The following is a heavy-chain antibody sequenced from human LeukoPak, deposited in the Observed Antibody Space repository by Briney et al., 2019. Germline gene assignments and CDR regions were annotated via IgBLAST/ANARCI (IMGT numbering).Heavy chain of an antibody. J-gene: IGHJ4*02. D-gene: IGHD3-22*01. CDR2: ISGSGGST. V-gene: IGHV3-23*01. CDR3: AKARITMIVVAPFDY. Sequence: GGSLRLSCAASGFTFSNYAMSWVRQAPGKGLEWVSAISGSGGSTYYADSVKGRFTISRDNSKNTLYLQMNSLRAEDTAVYYCAKARITMIVVAPFDYWGQGTLVTVSS. CDR1: GFTFSNYA.